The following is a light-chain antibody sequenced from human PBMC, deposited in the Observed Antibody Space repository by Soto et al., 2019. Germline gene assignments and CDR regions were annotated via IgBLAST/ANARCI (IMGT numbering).Light chain of an antibody. CDR3: SSYTSTAAYV. V-gene: IGLV2-14*03. CDR1: SSDVGGYDY. Sequence: QSVLTQPASVSGSPGQSITISCTGTSSDVGGYDYVSWYQQHPGKAPKLMIYGVSHRPSGVSNRFSASKSGNMASLTISGLQVEDEADYYCSSYTSTAAYVIGPGTKVTVL. J-gene: IGLJ1*01. CDR2: GVS.